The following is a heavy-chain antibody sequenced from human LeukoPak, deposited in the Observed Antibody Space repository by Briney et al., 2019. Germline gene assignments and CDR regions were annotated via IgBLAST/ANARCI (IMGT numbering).Heavy chain of an antibody. D-gene: IGHD1-7*01. CDR3: ARDVVTWNSWFDP. V-gene: IGHV1-2*02. Sequence: ASVKVFCKASGCTFTGYYMHWVRQAPGQGLEWMGWINPNSGGTNYAQKFQGRVTMTRDTSISTAYMELSRLRSDDTAVYYCARDVVTWNSWFDPWGQGTLVTVSS. CDR2: INPNSGGT. CDR1: GCTFTGYY. J-gene: IGHJ5*02.